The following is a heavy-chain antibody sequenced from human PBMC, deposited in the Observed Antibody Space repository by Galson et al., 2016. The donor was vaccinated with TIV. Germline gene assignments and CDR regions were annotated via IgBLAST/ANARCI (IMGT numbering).Heavy chain of an antibody. CDR3: ALDSHPSLGGFDP. D-gene: IGHD3-16*02. V-gene: IGHV3-53*01. CDR2: LSSGGDT. CDR1: GFSVRNTY. J-gene: IGHJ5*02. Sequence: SLRLSCAASGFSVRNTYMSWARQTPERGLEWVSLLSSGGDTYYVDSVKGRFTISRDNSKNTVYLQMNSLRVEDTAVYYCALDSHPSLGGFDPGAQGTLVTVSS.